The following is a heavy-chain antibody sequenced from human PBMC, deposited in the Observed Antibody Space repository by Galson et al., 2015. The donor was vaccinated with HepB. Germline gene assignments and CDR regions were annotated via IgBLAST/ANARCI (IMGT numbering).Heavy chain of an antibody. CDR3: ASRVVGDY. V-gene: IGHV3-21*01. CDR2: ISSSSSYI. J-gene: IGHJ4*02. D-gene: IGHD1-26*01. Sequence: FLRLSCAASGFTFSSYSMNWVRQAPGKGLEWVSSISSSSSYIYYADSVKGRFTISRDNAKNSLYLQMNSLRAEDTAVYYCASRVVGDYWGQGTLVTVSS. CDR1: GFTFSSYS.